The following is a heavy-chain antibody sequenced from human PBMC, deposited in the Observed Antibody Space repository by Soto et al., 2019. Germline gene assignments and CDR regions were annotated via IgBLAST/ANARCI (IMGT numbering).Heavy chain of an antibody. D-gene: IGHD3-3*01. V-gene: IGHV3-23*01. CDR3: AKEGTRGSWAILEWLFPLGY. J-gene: IGHJ4*02. CDR1: GFTFSSYA. CDR2: ISGSGGST. Sequence: EVQLLESGGGLVQPGGSLRLSCAASGFTFSSYAMSWVRQAPGKGLEWVSAISGSGGSTYYADSVKGRFTISRDNSKNTLYLQMNSLRAEDTAVYYCAKEGTRGSWAILEWLFPLGYWGQGTLVTVSS.